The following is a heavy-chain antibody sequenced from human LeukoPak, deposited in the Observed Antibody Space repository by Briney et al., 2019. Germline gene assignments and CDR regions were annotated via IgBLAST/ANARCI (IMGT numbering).Heavy chain of an antibody. CDR2: INHSGST. Sequence: PSETLSLTCAVYGGSFSGYYWSWIRQPPGKGPEWIGEINHSGSTNYNPSLKSRVTISVDTSKNQFSLELSSVTAADTAVYYCASGRYGSFDYWGQGTLVTVSS. D-gene: IGHD4-17*01. CDR3: ASGRYGSFDY. CDR1: GGSFSGYY. V-gene: IGHV4-34*01. J-gene: IGHJ4*02.